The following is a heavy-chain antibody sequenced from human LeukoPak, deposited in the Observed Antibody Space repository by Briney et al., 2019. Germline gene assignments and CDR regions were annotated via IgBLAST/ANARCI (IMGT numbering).Heavy chain of an antibody. V-gene: IGHV4-34*01. CDR3: ASRTGTFDY. CDR2: INHSGST. J-gene: IGHJ4*02. CDR1: GGSFSGYY. Sequence: SETLSLTCAVYGGSFSGYYWSWIRQPPGKGLEWIGEINHSGSTNYNPSLKSRVTISVDTSKNQFSLKLSSVTAADTAVYCCASRTGTFDYWGQGTLVTVSS. D-gene: IGHD1-1*01.